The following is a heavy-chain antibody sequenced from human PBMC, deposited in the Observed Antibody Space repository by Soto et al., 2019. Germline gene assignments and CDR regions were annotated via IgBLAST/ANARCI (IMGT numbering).Heavy chain of an antibody. CDR2: IYWDDDK. J-gene: IGHJ6*02. CDR1: AFSLSTGGVG. D-gene: IGHD2-21*02. V-gene: IGHV2-5*02. Sequence: QITLKESGPTLVKPTQTLTLTCTFSAFSLSTGGVGVGWIRQPPGKALEWLALIYWDDDKRYSPSLRNRLTITKDTSKNQVVLTKTNMDPVDTATYYCIQSRCGGDCLQSYASYYYYGMDVWGQGTTVTVSS. CDR3: IQSRCGGDCLQSYASYYYYGMDV.